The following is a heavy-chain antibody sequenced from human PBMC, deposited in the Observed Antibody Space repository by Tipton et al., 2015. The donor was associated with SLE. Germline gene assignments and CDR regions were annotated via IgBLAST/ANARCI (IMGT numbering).Heavy chain of an antibody. CDR1: GYSISSGYY. CDR2: ISHAGNT. D-gene: IGHD5-12*01. Sequence: TLSLTCTVSGYSISSGYYWAWILQPPGGGLEWIGSISHAGNTYYNPSLKSRLTISLDTSRNQISLELTSVTAAETAMYFCARETGSGPAALWGQGTMVTVSS. V-gene: IGHV4-38-2*02. CDR3: ARETGSGPAAL. J-gene: IGHJ3*01.